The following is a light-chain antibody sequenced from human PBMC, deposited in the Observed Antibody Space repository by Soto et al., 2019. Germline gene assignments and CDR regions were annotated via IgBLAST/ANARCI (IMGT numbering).Light chain of an antibody. Sequence: EIVLTQSPGILSLSPGERASLSCGASQSITSSFLAFYHHKPGQAPSLLIYGASSSAAAIPARCSGSWSGADFTLTISSLAPEDFAVYYCQQRSNWPITFGQGTRLEIK. J-gene: IGKJ5*01. CDR2: GAS. CDR1: QSITSSF. V-gene: IGKV3D-20*02. CDR3: QQRSNWPIT.